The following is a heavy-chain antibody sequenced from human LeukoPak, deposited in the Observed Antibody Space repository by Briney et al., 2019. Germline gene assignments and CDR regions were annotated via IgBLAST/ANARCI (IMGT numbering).Heavy chain of an antibody. V-gene: IGHV4-34*01. CDR2: INHSGST. Sequence: LRLSCAASGFTFSTFAMIWVRQPPGKGLEWIGEINHSGSTNYNPSLKSRVTISVDTSKNQFSLKLSSVTAADTAVYYCARVYYSNSYDYWYFDLWGRGTLVTVSS. CDR1: GFTFSTFA. D-gene: IGHD6-13*01. J-gene: IGHJ2*01. CDR3: ARVYYSNSYDYWYFDL.